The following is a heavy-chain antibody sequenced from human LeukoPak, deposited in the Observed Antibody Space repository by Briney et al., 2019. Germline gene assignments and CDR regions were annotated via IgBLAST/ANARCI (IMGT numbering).Heavy chain of an antibody. Sequence: SGGSLRLSCAASGFTFSSYAMHWVRQAPGKGLEYVSAISSNGGSTYYANSVKGRFTTSRDNSKNTLYLQMGSLRAEDMAVYYCARAHSSGWYVWGQGTLVTVSS. CDR1: GFTFSSYA. CDR2: ISSNGGST. D-gene: IGHD6-19*01. J-gene: IGHJ4*02. CDR3: ARAHSSGWYV. V-gene: IGHV3-64*01.